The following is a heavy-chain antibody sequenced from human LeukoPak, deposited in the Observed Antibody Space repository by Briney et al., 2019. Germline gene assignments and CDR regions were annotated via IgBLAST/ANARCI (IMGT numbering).Heavy chain of an antibody. D-gene: IGHD3-22*01. CDR3: ARDPYYYDGDAFDI. J-gene: IGHJ3*02. V-gene: IGHV3-30*04. CDR2: ISYDGSSK. CDR1: GFTFSTYA. Sequence: PGGSLRLSCAASGFTFSTYAMHWVRQAPGKGLEWVAVISYDGSSKYYADSVKGRFTISRDNSKNTLYLQMNSLRAEDTAVYYCARDPYYYDGDAFDIWGQGTMVTVSS.